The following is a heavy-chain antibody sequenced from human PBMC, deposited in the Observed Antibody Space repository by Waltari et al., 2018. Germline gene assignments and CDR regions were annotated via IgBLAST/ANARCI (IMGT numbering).Heavy chain of an antibody. CDR2: IRYDGSNK. D-gene: IGHD3-3*01. J-gene: IGHJ4*02. CDR3: EALLRFLEWVPY. Sequence: QVQLVESGGGVVQPGGSLRLSCAASGFTFSSYGMHWVRQAPGKGLEWGALIRYDGSNKYYEDSVKGRFTISRDNSKNTLYLQMNSLRAEDTAVYYCEALLRFLEWVPYWCQGTLVTVSS. V-gene: IGHV3-30*02. CDR1: GFTFSSYG.